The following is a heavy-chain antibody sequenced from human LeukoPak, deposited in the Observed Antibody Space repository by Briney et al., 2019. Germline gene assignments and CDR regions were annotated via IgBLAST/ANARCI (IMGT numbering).Heavy chain of an antibody. CDR1: GFTFSSYS. D-gene: IGHD3-16*01. J-gene: IGHJ3*02. Sequence: GGSLRLSCAASGFTFSSYSMNWVRQAPGKGLEWVSSISSSSSYIYYADSVKGRFTISRDNAKNSLYLQMNSLRAEDRAVYYCARDFGGDAFDIWGQGTMVTVSS. CDR2: ISSSSSYI. V-gene: IGHV3-21*01. CDR3: ARDFGGDAFDI.